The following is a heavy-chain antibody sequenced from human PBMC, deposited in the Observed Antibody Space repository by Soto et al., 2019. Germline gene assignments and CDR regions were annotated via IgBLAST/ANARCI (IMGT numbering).Heavy chain of an antibody. Sequence: PGGSLRLSCAASGFTFADYTMHWVRQAPGKGLEWVSLISWDGGSTYYADSVKGRFTISRDNSKNSLYLQMNSLRTEDTALYYCAKDSSSSDFRYYYYGMDVWGQGTTVTVSS. CDR3: AKDSSSSDFRYYYYGMDV. D-gene: IGHD6-6*01. CDR1: GFTFADYT. V-gene: IGHV3-43*01. J-gene: IGHJ6*02. CDR2: ISWDGGST.